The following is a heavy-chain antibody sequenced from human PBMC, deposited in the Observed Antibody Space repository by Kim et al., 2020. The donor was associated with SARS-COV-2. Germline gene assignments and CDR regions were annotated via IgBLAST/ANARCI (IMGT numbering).Heavy chain of an antibody. CDR2: IRSKAYGGTT. V-gene: IGHV3-49*04. D-gene: IGHD6-19*01. CDR1: GFTFGDYA. Sequence: GGSLRLSCTASGFTFGDYAMSWVRQAPGKGLEWVGFIRSKAYGGTTEYAASVKGRFTISRDDSKSIAYLQMNSLKTEDTAVYYCTRVSLGDSSGWYDNDYGMDVWGQGTTVTVSS. CDR3: TRVSLGDSSGWYDNDYGMDV. J-gene: IGHJ6*02.